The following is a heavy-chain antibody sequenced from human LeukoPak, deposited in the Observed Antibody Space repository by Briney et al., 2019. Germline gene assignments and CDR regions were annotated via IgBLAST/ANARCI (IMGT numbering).Heavy chain of an antibody. CDR2: IYTSGIT. D-gene: IGHD6-19*01. CDR1: GGSINSHY. Sequence: SETLSLTCTVSGGSINSHYWSWIRQPPGKGLEWIGQIYTSGITNYSPSLKSRVTLSLDTSKKQLSLRLSSLTAADTAVYYCARASKRYQWHQRPSYYYMDVWGEGATVTVSS. CDR3: ARASKRYQWHQRPSYYYMDV. J-gene: IGHJ6*03. V-gene: IGHV4-4*09.